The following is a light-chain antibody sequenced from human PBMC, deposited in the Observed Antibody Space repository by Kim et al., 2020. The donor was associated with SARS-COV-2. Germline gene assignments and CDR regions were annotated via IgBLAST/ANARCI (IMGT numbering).Light chain of an antibody. J-gene: IGKJ5*01. V-gene: IGKV3-15*01. CDR2: GAS. CDR1: QSVSSN. CDR3: QQYNKWPPIT. Sequence: EILMTQSPATLSVSPGERATLSCRASQSVSSNLAWYQHKPGQAPRLLIYGASTRATGIPARFSGSGSGTEFTLTISSLQSEDFAVYFCQQYNKWPPITFGQGTRLEIK.